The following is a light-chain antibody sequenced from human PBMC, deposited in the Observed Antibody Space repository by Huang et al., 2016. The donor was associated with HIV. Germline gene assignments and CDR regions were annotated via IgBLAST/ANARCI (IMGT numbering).Light chain of an antibody. CDR1: QSVNRN. CDR2: GAS. CDR3: QQYNNWPPLT. Sequence: EILMTQSPATLSVSPGERATLACRASQSVNRNLAWYQQRPGQAPRLLIDGASTRCTGVPAKFSGSGAGTEFTLTISSLQLEDFAVYYCQQYNNWPPLTFGGGTKVEIK. J-gene: IGKJ4*01. V-gene: IGKV3-15*01.